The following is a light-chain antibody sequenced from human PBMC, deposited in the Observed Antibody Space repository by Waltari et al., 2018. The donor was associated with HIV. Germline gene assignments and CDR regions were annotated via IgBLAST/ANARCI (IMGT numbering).Light chain of an antibody. CDR3: ESADSSLWV. Sequence: SYELTQPPSVSVSPGQTARITCSGDALPKQYAYWYQQKAGQAPLLVIYKDSERPSGIPGRFSVSSSGTTVTLTISGVQAEDEADYYCESADSSLWVFGGGTKLTVL. V-gene: IGLV3-25*03. CDR1: ALPKQY. CDR2: KDS. J-gene: IGLJ3*02.